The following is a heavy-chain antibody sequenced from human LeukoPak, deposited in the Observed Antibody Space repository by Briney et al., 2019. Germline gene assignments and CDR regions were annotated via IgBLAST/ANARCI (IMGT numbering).Heavy chain of an antibody. Sequence: ASVKVSCKVSGYTLTELSMHWVRQAPGKGLEWMGGFDPEDGETIYAQKFQGRVTMTEDTSTDSAYMELSSLRSEDAAVYYCAGGYYYYGMDVWGQGTTVTVSS. CDR1: GYTLTELS. V-gene: IGHV1-24*01. J-gene: IGHJ6*02. CDR3: AGGYYYYGMDV. CDR2: FDPEDGET.